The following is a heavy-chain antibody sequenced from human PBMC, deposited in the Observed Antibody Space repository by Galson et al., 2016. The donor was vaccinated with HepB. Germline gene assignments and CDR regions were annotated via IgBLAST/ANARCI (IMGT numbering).Heavy chain of an antibody. CDR3: ASPSAITVFGVVTQWYAFDI. Sequence: SVKVSCKASGDTLHNFGINWVRQAPGQGLEWMGGILPIFNTANYEQKFQGRVTITADKSTNTAYMELSSLRSEDTAVYYCASPSAITVFGVVTQWYAFDIWGQGTMIIVSS. J-gene: IGHJ3*02. CDR1: GDTLHNFG. V-gene: IGHV1-69*06. CDR2: ILPIFNTA. D-gene: IGHD3-3*01.